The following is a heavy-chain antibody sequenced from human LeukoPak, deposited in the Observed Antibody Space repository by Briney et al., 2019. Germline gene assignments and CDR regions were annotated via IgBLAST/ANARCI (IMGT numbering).Heavy chain of an antibody. V-gene: IGHV1-2*02. CDR3: ARVFRYCSSTSCYSTYYYYYGMDV. Sequence: ASVKVSCKASGYTFTCYYMHWVRQAPGQGLEWMGWINPNSGGTNYAQKFQGRVTMTRDTSISTAYMELSRLRSDDTAVYYCARVFRYCSSTSCYSTYYYYYGMDVWGQGTTVTVSS. CDR2: INPNSGGT. CDR1: GYTFTCYY. J-gene: IGHJ6*02. D-gene: IGHD2-2*01.